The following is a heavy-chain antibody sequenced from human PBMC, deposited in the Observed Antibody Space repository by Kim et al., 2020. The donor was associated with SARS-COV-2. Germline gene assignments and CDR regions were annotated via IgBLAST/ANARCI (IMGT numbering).Heavy chain of an antibody. V-gene: IGHV3-9*01. CDR1: GFAFGDFT. D-gene: IGHD5-12*01. CDR3: AKDYRSGYSGYDIGD. Sequence: GGSLRLSCVASGFAFGDFTMHWVRQTPGKGLEWVSGISWNTDTFYADSVRGRFTISRDNAKNSLYLQMNNLRAEDTAVYYCAKDYRSGYSGYDIGDWGQGTLVTFSS. CDR2: ISWNTDT. J-gene: IGHJ4*02.